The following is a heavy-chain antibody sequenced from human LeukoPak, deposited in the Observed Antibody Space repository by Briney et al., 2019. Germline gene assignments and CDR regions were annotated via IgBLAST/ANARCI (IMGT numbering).Heavy chain of an antibody. J-gene: IGHJ4*02. CDR3: ARGRYGDY. CDR1: GFTVSTND. D-gene: IGHD4-17*01. Sequence: GGSLRLSCAASGFTVSTNDVSWVRQAPGKGLEWVANIKPDGTTKFYVDSVKGRFTISRDNSKNTLYLQMNSLRAEDTAVYYCARGRYGDYWGQGTLVTVSS. CDR2: IKPDGTTK. V-gene: IGHV3-7*01.